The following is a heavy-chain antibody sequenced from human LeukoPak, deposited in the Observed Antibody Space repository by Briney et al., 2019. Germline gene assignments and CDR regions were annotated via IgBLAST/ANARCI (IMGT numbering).Heavy chain of an antibody. V-gene: IGHV1-2*02. CDR2: INPYSGDT. CDR1: GYTFTSYG. CDR3: AREGGYCSSTSCYQSWFDP. Sequence: ASVKVSCKASGYTFTSYGISWVRQAPGQGLEWMGWINPYSGDTIYAQKFQGRVTMTRDTSISTAYMELSSLRSDDTAVYSCAREGGYCSSTSCYQSWFDPWGQGTLVTVSS. D-gene: IGHD2-2*01. J-gene: IGHJ5*02.